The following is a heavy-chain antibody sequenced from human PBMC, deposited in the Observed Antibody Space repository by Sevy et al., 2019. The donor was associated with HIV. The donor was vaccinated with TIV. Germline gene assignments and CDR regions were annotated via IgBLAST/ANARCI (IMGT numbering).Heavy chain of an antibody. J-gene: IGHJ4*02. CDR2: ISSSSSYI. CDR3: ARRETTIFGVVDY. V-gene: IGHV3-21*01. Sequence: GGSLRLSCAASGFTFSSYSMNWVRQAPGKGLEWVSSISSSSSYIYYADSVKGRFTISRDNAKNSLYLQMNSLRAGDTAVYYWARRETTIFGVVDYWGQGTLVTVSS. CDR1: GFTFSSYS. D-gene: IGHD3-3*01.